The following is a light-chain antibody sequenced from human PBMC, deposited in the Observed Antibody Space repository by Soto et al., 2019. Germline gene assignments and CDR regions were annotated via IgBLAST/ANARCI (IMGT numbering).Light chain of an antibody. CDR3: QHYGETPIT. V-gene: IGKV3-20*01. CDR1: QSVSRR. J-gene: IGKJ5*01. Sequence: EIVLTQSPGTLSLSTGGRATLSCRASQSVSRRLAWYQHRPGQSPRILLSGASMMASGVTVRFSGSGSGTDFTLTISILEPEDFGVYYCQHYGETPITFGQGTRLEV. CDR2: GAS.